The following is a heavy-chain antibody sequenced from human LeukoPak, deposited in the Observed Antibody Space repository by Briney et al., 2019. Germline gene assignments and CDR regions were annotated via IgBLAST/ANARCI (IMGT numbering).Heavy chain of an antibody. D-gene: IGHD3-9*01. CDR1: GFTFSSYW. Sequence: GGSLRLSCAASGFTFSSYWMSWVRQAPGKGLEWVANIKQDGSEKYYVDSVKGRFTISRDNAKNSLYLQMNSLRAEDTAVYYCAREPTYYDILSGYYSLVGFDPWGQRTLVTVSS. CDR2: IKQDGSEK. V-gene: IGHV3-7*01. J-gene: IGHJ5*02. CDR3: AREPTYYDILSGYYSLVGFDP.